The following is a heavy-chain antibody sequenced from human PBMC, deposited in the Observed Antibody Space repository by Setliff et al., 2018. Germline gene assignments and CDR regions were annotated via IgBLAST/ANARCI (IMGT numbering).Heavy chain of an antibody. CDR2: ISTDDGDT. J-gene: IGHJ6*03. CDR3: ARESGSPRYMDV. Sequence: GASVKVSCKASGYTFTTHGISWVRQAPGQGLEWMGWISTDDGDTNFAQKFQGRVTITADESTSTAYMELSSLRSEDTAVYYCARESGSPRYMDVWGNGTTVTVSS. D-gene: IGHD3-3*01. CDR1: GYTFTTHG. V-gene: IGHV1-18*01.